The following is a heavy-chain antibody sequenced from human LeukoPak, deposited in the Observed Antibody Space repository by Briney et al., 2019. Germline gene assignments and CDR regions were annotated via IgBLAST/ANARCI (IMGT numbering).Heavy chain of an antibody. J-gene: IGHJ5*02. CDR3: ARGQFPGGILLDP. D-gene: IGHD2/OR15-2a*01. V-gene: IGHV3-66*01. CDR2: IYSGGST. CDR1: GFTVSSNY. Sequence: QPRGSLRLSCAASGFTVSSNYMSWVRQAPGKGLEWVSVIYSGGSTYYADSVKGRFTISRDNSKNTLYLQMNSLRAEDTAVYYCARGQFPGGILLDPWGQGTLVTVSS.